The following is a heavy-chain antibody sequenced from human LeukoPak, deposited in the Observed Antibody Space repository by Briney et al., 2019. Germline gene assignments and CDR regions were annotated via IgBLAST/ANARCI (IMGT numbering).Heavy chain of an antibody. Sequence: ASVKVSCKASGGTFSSYAISWVRQAPGQGLEWRGRIIPILGIANYAQKFQGRVTITADKSTSTAYMELSSLRSEDTAVYYCARARFRERGVYFDYWGQGTLVTVSS. CDR1: GGTFSSYA. V-gene: IGHV1-69*04. J-gene: IGHJ4*02. D-gene: IGHD3-10*01. CDR2: IIPILGIA. CDR3: ARARFRERGVYFDY.